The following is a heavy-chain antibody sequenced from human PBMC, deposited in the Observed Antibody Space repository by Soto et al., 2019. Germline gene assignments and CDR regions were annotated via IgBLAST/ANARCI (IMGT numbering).Heavy chain of an antibody. V-gene: IGHV3-64*01. CDR1: GFTLSGYA. CDR2: ISSNGVGT. J-gene: IGHJ4*02. Sequence: GGSLRLSCAASGFTLSGYAMDWVRQAPGKGLEYVSGISSNGVGTYYANSVQGRFTISRDNSKNTVYLQMGSLRPEDMAVYYCAREGEEGGFDYWGQGTLVTVSS. CDR3: AREGEEGGFDY. D-gene: IGHD3-16*01.